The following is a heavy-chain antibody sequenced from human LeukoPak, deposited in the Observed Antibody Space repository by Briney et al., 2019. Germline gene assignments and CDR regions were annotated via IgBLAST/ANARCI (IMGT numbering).Heavy chain of an antibody. J-gene: IGHJ5*02. CDR3: ARQQGYCSGGSCPDYNWFDP. Sequence: ASVKVSCKASGYTFTGSYMDWVRQAPGQGLEWMGRINPNSGGTNYVQKFQGRVTMTRDTSITTAYMELSRLRSDDTAVYYCARQQGYCSGGSCPDYNWFDPWGQGTLVTASS. CDR1: GYTFTGSY. V-gene: IGHV1-2*06. D-gene: IGHD2-15*01. CDR2: INPNSGGT.